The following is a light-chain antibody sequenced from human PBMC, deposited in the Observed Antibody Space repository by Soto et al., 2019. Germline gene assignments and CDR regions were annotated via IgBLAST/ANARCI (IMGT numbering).Light chain of an antibody. CDR3: QQSYATPGT. J-gene: IGKJ1*01. CDR2: GAS. V-gene: IGKV1-39*01. Sequence: DIQMTQSPSSVSASVGDRVTITCRASQSIGNYLNWYQQKPGKAPKLLISGASSLQSGVPSRFSGSGSGTDFTLTISSLQPEDFATYYCQQSYATPGTFGHGTKVEIK. CDR1: QSIGNY.